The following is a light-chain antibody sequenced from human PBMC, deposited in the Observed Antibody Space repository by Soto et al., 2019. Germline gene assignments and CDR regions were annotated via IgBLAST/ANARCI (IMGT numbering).Light chain of an antibody. J-gene: IGKJ4*01. V-gene: IGKV3-11*01. CDR1: QIVGRN. Sequence: EIVLTQSPATLSLSPGERSTLSCRASQIVGRNLCWYQQKPGQSPRLLIYDASNRATGIPARFSGSGSGTDFPLSISTLAPEDFAVYYCQQRNYPLTFGGGTTVDIK. CDR2: DAS. CDR3: QQRNYPLT.